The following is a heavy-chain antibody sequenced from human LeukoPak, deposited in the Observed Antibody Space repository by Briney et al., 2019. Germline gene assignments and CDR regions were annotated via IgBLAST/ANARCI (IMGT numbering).Heavy chain of an antibody. D-gene: IGHD6-6*01. CDR2: IYHTGNT. Sequence: SETPSLTCTVSGGSISSYFWTWIRQPPGKGLEWIGYIYHTGNTNYSPSLRGRVTMSIDTSRNQFSLKLNSVTATDTAVYYCAREGLAARRGGFDIWGQGTVVTVSS. J-gene: IGHJ3*02. CDR3: AREGLAARRGGFDI. V-gene: IGHV4-59*01. CDR1: GGSISSYF.